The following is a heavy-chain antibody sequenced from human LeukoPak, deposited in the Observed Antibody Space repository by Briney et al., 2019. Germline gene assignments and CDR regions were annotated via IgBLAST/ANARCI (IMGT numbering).Heavy chain of an antibody. CDR3: VRGFREFFPFDY. CDR2: IYYSGST. D-gene: IGHD3-10*01. Sequence: SETLSLTCTVSGGSISTHYWSWIRQPPGKGLEWIGYIYYSGSTNYNPSLKSRVTISVDTSKNQFSLKLISVPAADTAVYYCVRGFREFFPFDYWGQGTLVTVSS. CDR1: GGSISTHY. V-gene: IGHV4-59*11. J-gene: IGHJ4*02.